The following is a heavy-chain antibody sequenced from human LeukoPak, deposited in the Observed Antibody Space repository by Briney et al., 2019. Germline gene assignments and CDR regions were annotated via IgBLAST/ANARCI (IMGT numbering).Heavy chain of an antibody. CDR3: ARAGPYYDSSQDAFDI. J-gene: IGHJ3*02. CDR2: IYYSGST. CDR1: GGSISSGGYY. V-gene: IGHV4-31*03. Sequence: SETLSLTCTVSGGSISSGGYYWSWIRQHPGKGLEWIGYIYYSGSTYYNPSLKSRVTISVDTSKNQFSLKLSSVTAADTAVHYCARAGPYYDSSQDAFDIWGQGTMVTVSS. D-gene: IGHD3-22*01.